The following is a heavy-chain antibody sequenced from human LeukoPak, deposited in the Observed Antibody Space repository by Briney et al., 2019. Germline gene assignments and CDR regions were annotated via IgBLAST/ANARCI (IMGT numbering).Heavy chain of an antibody. V-gene: IGHV1-69*04. CDR2: IIPILGIA. Sequence: SVKVSCKASGGTFSSYAISWVRQAPGQGLEWMGRIIPILGIANYAQKFQGRVTITADKSTSTAYMELSSLRSEDTALYYCARAGYCSSTSCIRFDYWGQGTLVTVCS. J-gene: IGHJ4*02. CDR1: GGTFSSYA. D-gene: IGHD2-2*01. CDR3: ARAGYCSSTSCIRFDY.